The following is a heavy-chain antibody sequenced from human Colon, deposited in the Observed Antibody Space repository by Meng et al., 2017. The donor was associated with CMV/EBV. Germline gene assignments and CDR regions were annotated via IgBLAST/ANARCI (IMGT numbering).Heavy chain of an antibody. CDR2: IYPGDSDT. V-gene: IGHV5-51*01. CDR1: GYPFGTYW. CDR3: ARGGPQGLWFDA. J-gene: IGHJ5*02. Sequence: GESLKISCLASGYPFGTYWIAWVRQTPERGLEWMGIIYPGDSDTRYNPSFRGQVIISVDKSTTSAYLQWSSLKAADSALYFCARGGPQGLWFDAWGQGTLVTVSS. D-gene: IGHD3/OR15-3a*01.